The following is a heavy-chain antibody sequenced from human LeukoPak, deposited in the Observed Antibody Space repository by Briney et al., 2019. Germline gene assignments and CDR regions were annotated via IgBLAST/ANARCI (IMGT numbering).Heavy chain of an antibody. CDR3: ARDLEVAGQNWFDP. D-gene: IGHD6-19*01. CDR1: GGSISSYY. V-gene: IGHV4-59*01. Sequence: PSETLSLTCTVSGGSISSYYWSWIRQPPGKGLEWIGYIYYSGSTNYNPSLKSRVTISVDTSKNQFSLKLSSVTAADTAVYYCARDLEVAGQNWFDPWGQGTLVTVSS. J-gene: IGHJ5*02. CDR2: IYYSGST.